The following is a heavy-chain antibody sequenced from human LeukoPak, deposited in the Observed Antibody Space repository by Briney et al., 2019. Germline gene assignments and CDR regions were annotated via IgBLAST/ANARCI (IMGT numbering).Heavy chain of an antibody. J-gene: IGHJ3*02. D-gene: IGHD3-10*01. Sequence: SETLSLTCTVSGGSISSGGYYWSWIRQPPGKGLEWIGEINHSGSTNYNPSLKSRVTISVDTSKNQFSLKLSSVTAADTAVYYCARRSVPVPHMVRGVTRFNDAFDIWGQGTMVIVSS. V-gene: IGHV4-39*07. CDR3: ARRSVPVPHMVRGVTRFNDAFDI. CDR1: GGSISSGGYY. CDR2: INHSGST.